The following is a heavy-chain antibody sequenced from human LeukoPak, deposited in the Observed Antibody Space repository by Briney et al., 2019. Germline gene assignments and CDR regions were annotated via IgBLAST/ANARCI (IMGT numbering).Heavy chain of an antibody. D-gene: IGHD3-3*01. CDR1: GGTFSSYA. CDR3: ARAQILTALLGVPDLKLGAFDI. Sequence: SVKVSCKASGGTFSSYAISWVRQAPGQGLEWMGGIIPIFGTANYAQKFQGRVTITADESTSTAYMELSSLRSEDTAVYYCARAQILTALLGVPDLKLGAFDIWGQGTMDTVSS. V-gene: IGHV1-69*01. J-gene: IGHJ3*02. CDR2: IIPIFGTA.